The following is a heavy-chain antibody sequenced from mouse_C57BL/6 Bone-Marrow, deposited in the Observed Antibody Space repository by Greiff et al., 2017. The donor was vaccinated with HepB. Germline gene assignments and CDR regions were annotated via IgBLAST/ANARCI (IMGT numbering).Heavy chain of an antibody. J-gene: IGHJ2*01. V-gene: IGHV1-69*01. CDR3: ARRSPNYYGSSLFDY. D-gene: IGHD1-1*01. CDR2: IDPSDSYT. CDR1: GYTFTSYW. Sequence: VQLQQPGAEFVMPGASVKLSCKASGYTFTSYWMHWVKQRPGQGLEWIGEIDPSDSYTNYNQKFKGKSTLTVDKSSSTAYMQISSLTSEDSAVYYCARRSPNYYGSSLFDYWGQGTTLTVSS.